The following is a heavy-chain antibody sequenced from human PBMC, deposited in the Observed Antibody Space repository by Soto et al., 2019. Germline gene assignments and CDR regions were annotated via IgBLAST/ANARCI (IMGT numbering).Heavy chain of an antibody. CDR2: ISYAGNDN. CDR1: GFTLSSYV. J-gene: IGHJ3*01. Sequence: GGSLRLSCAASGFTLSSYVMHWVRQAPGKGLEWVARISYAGNDNYYADSVKGRFTISRDNSKKTLYLQMTSLRADDTAAYYCARDRQQWLEPAGGALPFWGQGTMVTVSS. CDR3: ARDRQQWLEPAGGALPF. V-gene: IGHV3-30-3*01. D-gene: IGHD6-19*01.